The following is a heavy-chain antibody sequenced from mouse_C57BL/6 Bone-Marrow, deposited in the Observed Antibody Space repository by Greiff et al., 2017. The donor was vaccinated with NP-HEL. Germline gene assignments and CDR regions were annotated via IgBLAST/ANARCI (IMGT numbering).Heavy chain of an antibody. CDR2: IDPEDGDT. J-gene: IGHJ4*01. CDR1: GFNFQDYY. Sequence: VQLQQSGAELVRPGASVKLSCTASGFNFQDYYMHWVKQRPEQGLEWIGRIDPEDGDTEYAPKFQGKATMTADTTSNTAYLQLSSLTSEDTAVYYCTTGETRAMDYWGQGTSVTVSS. V-gene: IGHV14-1*01. CDR3: TTGETRAMDY.